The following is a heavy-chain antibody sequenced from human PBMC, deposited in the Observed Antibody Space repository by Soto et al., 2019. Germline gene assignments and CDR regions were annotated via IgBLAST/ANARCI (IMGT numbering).Heavy chain of an antibody. CDR3: ASDFRTRGWFRQAGNFAMDV. Sequence: QVQLVQSGAEVRKPGASVKVSCKASGYPYTNSYMHWVRQAPGQGLEWMGWIHPNTGGTNYAQKFQGRVTMTRDTSVITVYMELNRLTSDYKAIYFCASDFRTRGWFRQAGNFAMDVWGQGTTVTVSP. V-gene: IGHV1-2*02. J-gene: IGHJ6*01. CDR2: IHPNTGGT. CDR1: GYPYTNSY. D-gene: IGHD6-19*01.